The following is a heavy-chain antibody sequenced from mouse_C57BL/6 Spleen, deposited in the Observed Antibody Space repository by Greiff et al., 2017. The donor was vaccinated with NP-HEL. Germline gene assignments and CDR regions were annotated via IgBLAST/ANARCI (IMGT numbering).Heavy chain of an antibody. Sequence: VHLVESGAELMKPGASVKLSCKATGYTFTGYWIEWVKQRPGHGLEWIGEILPGSGSTNYNEKFKGKATFTADTSSNTAYMQLSSLTTEDSAIYYCARSDYYYGSSYEAMDYWGQGTSVTVSS. V-gene: IGHV1-9*01. CDR2: ILPGSGST. CDR3: ARSDYYYGSSYEAMDY. D-gene: IGHD1-1*01. J-gene: IGHJ4*01. CDR1: GYTFTGYW.